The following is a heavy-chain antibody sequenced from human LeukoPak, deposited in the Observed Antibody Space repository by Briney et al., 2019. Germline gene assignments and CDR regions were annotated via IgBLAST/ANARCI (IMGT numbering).Heavy chain of an antibody. V-gene: IGHV3-21*01. Sequence: GGSLRLSCAASGFTFSSYSMNWVRQAPGKGLEWVSSISSSSSYIYYADSVKGRFTISRDNAKNSLYLQMNSLRAEDTAVYYCARDRCSGGSCYYDYYYGMDVWGQGTTVTVSS. J-gene: IGHJ6*02. CDR2: ISSSSSYI. CDR3: ARDRCSGGSCYYDYYYGMDV. D-gene: IGHD2-15*01. CDR1: GFTFSSYS.